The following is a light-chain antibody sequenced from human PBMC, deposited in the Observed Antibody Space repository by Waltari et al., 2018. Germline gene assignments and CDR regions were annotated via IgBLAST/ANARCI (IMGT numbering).Light chain of an antibody. V-gene: IGLV2-8*01. Sequence: QSALNQPPSASGSPGQSVTISCTGTSGDVGTYNYVSWYQQHPGKAPKLNIYEVTKRPAGGPDRFSASKSANTASLTVSGLQTEDEADYYCSSYGGSNNHVIFGGGTKLTVL. CDR3: SSYGGSNNHVI. CDR2: EVT. J-gene: IGLJ2*01. CDR1: SGDVGTYNY.